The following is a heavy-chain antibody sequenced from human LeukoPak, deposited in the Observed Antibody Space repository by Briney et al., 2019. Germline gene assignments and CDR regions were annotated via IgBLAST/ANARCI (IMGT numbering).Heavy chain of an antibody. J-gene: IGHJ4*02. D-gene: IGHD1-1*01. CDR1: GSTFNTHW. CDR2: IDTPGTTT. V-gene: IGHV3-74*01. Sequence: GGSLRLSCAASGSTFNTHWMHWVRQAPGKGLVWVSRIDTPGTTTNYADSVKGRFIISRDNAKNTLYLQMNSLRAEDTAVYYCARDLSWNQIDYWGQGSLVTVSS. CDR3: ARDLSWNQIDY.